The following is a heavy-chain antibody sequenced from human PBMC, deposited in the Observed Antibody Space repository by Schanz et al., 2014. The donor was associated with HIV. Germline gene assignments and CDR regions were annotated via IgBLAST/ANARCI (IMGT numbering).Heavy chain of an antibody. CDR2: ISGSGGST. Sequence: VQLVESGGGVVQPGRSLRLSCAASGFIFSSYGMHWVRQAPGKGLEWVAVISGSGGSTYYADSVKGRFTISRDNSKNTLYLQMNSLRAEDTAVYYCAKCPTMVRGTGMDVWGQGTTVTVS. D-gene: IGHD3-10*01. CDR3: AKCPTMVRGTGMDV. V-gene: IGHV3-23*04. J-gene: IGHJ6*02. CDR1: GFIFSSYG.